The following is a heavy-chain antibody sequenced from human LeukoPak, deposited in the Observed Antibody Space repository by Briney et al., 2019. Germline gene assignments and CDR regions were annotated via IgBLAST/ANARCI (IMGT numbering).Heavy chain of an antibody. V-gene: IGHV1-2*02. J-gene: IGHJ4*02. Sequence: VASVKVSCKASGYTFTGYYTHRVRQAPGQGLEWMGWINPNSGGTNYAQKFQGRVTMTRDTSISTAYMELSRLRSDDTAVYYCASRAGNYYGSGNDYWGQGTLVTVSS. CDR3: ASRAGNYYGSGNDY. D-gene: IGHD3-10*01. CDR1: GYTFTGYY. CDR2: INPNSGGT.